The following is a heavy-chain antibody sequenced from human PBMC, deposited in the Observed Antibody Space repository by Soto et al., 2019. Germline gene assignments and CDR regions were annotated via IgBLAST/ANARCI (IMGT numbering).Heavy chain of an antibody. CDR3: AKDHGYAGGWHTPYYFDS. D-gene: IGHD6-19*01. V-gene: IGHV3-23*04. J-gene: IGHJ4*02. CDR2: ISAGGDTT. CDR1: GYTFTSYD. Sequence: VQLVQSGAEVKKPGASVRVSCKASGYTFTSYDIYWVRQAPGKGLEWVSSISAGGDTTYYADSVKGRFTITRDNSKNTLYLQMNSLRAADTAVYYCAKDHGYAGGWHTPYYFDSWGQGTLVTVSS.